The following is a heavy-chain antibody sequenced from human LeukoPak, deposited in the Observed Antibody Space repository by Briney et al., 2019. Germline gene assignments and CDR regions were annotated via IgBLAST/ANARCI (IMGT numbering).Heavy chain of an antibody. CDR2: ISGSSSTI. CDR3: VRDTFDGYNFFDY. J-gene: IGHJ4*02. D-gene: IGHD5-24*01. V-gene: IGHV3-48*01. Sequence: GGSLRLSCAASGFTLNSNSMNWVRQAPGKGLEWISYISGSSSTIYYADSVRGRFTISRGNAKNSLFLQMNSLRTEDTAVYYCVRDTFDGYNFFDYWGQGTLVTVSS. CDR1: GFTLNSNS.